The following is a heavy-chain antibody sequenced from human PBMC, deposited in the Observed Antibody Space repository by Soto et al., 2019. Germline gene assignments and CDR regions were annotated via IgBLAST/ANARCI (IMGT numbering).Heavy chain of an antibody. J-gene: IGHJ5*02. CDR1: GGSISSYY. CDR2: IYYSGST. D-gene: IGHD2-15*01. V-gene: IGHV4-59*01. Sequence: SETLSLTCTVFGGSISSYYWSWIRQPPGKGQEWIGYIYYSGSTNYNPSLKSRGTISVATSKNQFSLKLSSVTAADTAVYYCARARHCSGGSCYWFDPWGQGTLVTVSS. CDR3: ARARHCSGGSCYWFDP.